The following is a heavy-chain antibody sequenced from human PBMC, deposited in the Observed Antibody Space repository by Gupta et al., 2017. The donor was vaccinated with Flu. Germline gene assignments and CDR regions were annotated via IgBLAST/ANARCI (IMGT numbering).Heavy chain of an antibody. Sequence: QEQLVESGGGVVQPGRSLRLSCAASGLDISTHGMHWVRQAPGKGLEWVGLIGAEGTNKHDADSVKGRFTISRDNSRNTLYLQMNRLRAADTATYYCATDVYDSSRYFGASIFHIWGQGTTVTISS. CDR2: IGAEGTNK. V-gene: IGHV3-33*01. J-gene: IGHJ3*02. CDR3: ATDVYDSSRYFGASIFHI. D-gene: IGHD3-22*01. CDR1: GLDISTHG.